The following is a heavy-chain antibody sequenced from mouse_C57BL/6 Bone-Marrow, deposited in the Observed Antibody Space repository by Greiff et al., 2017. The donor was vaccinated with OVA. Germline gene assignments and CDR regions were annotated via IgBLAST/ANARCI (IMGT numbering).Heavy chain of an antibody. CDR1: GYTFTSYG. J-gene: IGHJ2*01. CDR3: ARRNGVDY. CDR2: IYPRSGDT. Sequence: QVQLKQPGAELVRPGASVKLSCKASGYTFTSYGISWVKQRTGQGLEWIGKIYPRSGDTYYNEKFKGKATLTADKSSSTAYMELRSLTSEDSAGYFCARRNGVDYWGQGTTLTVSS. V-gene: IGHV1-81*01.